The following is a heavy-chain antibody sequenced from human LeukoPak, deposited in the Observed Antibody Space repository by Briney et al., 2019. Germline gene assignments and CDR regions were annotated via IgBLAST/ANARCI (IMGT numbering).Heavy chain of an antibody. CDR1: GFTFSSYG. J-gene: IGHJ6*03. Sequence: GGSLRLSCAASGFTFSSYGMHWVRQAPGKGLEWVAFIRYDGSNKYYADSVKGRFTISRDNSKNTLYLQMNSLRAEDTAVYYCAKDNVLLWFGEQPYYYYNYMDVWGKGTTVTISS. CDR3: AKDNVLLWFGEQPYYYYNYMDV. V-gene: IGHV3-30*02. D-gene: IGHD3-10*01. CDR2: IRYDGSNK.